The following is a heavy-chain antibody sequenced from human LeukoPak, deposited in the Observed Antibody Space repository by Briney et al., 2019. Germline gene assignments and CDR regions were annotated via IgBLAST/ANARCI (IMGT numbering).Heavy chain of an antibody. D-gene: IGHD7-27*01. V-gene: IGHV1-69*05. CDR1: GGTFSSYA. CDR3: ASSGLTGIDAFDI. J-gene: IGHJ3*02. Sequence: SVKVSCKASGGTFSSYAISWVRQAPGQGLEWMGGIIPIFGTANYAQKFQGRVTITTDESRSTAYMELSSLRSEDTAVYYCASSGLTGIDAFDIWGQGTMVTVSS. CDR2: IIPIFGTA.